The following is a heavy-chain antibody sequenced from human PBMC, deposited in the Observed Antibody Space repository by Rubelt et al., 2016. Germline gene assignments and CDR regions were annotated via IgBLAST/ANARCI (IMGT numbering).Heavy chain of an antibody. Sequence: QVQLQESGPGLVKPSETLSLTCTVSGGSISSYYWSWIRQPPGKGLEWIGYIYYSGSTNYNPSLKSRVPVSVDTSKNQFSLKLRSVTAADTAVYYCAREYCSSTSCYLGRWFDPWGQGTLVTVSS. V-gene: IGHV4-59*01. J-gene: IGHJ5*02. CDR3: AREYCSSTSCYLGRWFDP. D-gene: IGHD2-2*01. CDR1: GGSISSYY. CDR2: IYYSGST.